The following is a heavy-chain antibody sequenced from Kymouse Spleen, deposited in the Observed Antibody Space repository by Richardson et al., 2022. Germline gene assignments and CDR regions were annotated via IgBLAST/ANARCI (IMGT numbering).Heavy chain of an antibody. CDR3: ARDPHYYGSGSYGHYYGMDV. Sequence: QVQLVESGGGVVQPGRSLRLSCAASGFTFSSYGMHWVRQAPGKGLEWVAVIWYDGSNKYYADSVKGRFTISRDNSKNTLYLQMNSLRAEDTAVYYCARDPHYYGSGSYGHYYGMDVWGQGTTVTVSS. CDR2: IWYDGSNK. V-gene: IGHV3-33*01. D-gene: IGHD3-10*01. CDR1: GFTFSSYG. J-gene: IGHJ6*02.